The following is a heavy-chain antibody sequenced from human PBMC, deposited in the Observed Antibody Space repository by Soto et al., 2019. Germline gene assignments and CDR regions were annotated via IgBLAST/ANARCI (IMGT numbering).Heavy chain of an antibody. V-gene: IGHV2-26*01. CDR3: ARNRLRYAFDI. CDR2: IFSNDEK. Sequence: QVTLKESGPVLVKPTETLTLTCTVSGFSLSNARMGVSWIRQTPGKALEWLAHIFSNDEKSYSTSLKSRLTISKDTSKSQVVLTMTNMDPVDTATYYCARNRLRYAFDIWGQGTMVTVSS. CDR1: GFSLSNARMG. J-gene: IGHJ3*02. D-gene: IGHD5-12*01.